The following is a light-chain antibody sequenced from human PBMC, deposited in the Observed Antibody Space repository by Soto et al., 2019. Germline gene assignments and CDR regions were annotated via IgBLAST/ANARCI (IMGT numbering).Light chain of an antibody. J-gene: IGKJ2*01. CDR3: QQYESGPPVT. CDR1: QSVRSSY. CDR2: SAS. Sequence: EIVLTQSPDTLSLSPGESATLSCRSSQSVRSSYLAWYQQKPGQAPRLLIYSASTRATDVPARFSGSGSGTDFTLTISNLQSEDFAVYYCQQYESGPPVTFGQGTKVDIK. V-gene: IGKV3-15*01.